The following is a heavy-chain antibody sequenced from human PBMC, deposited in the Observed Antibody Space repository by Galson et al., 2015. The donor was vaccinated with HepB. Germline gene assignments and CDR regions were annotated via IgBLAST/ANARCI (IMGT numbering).Heavy chain of an antibody. CDR3: AHPQGGYFDWLSPLDY. J-gene: IGHJ4*02. V-gene: IGHV3-74*01. D-gene: IGHD3-9*01. CDR1: GFTFSSYW. CDR2: INSDGSST. Sequence: SLRLSCAASGFTFSSYWMHWVRQAPGKGLVWVSRINSDGSSTSYADSVKGRFTISRDNAKNTLYLQMNSLRAEDTAVYYCAHPQGGYFDWLSPLDYWGQGTLVTVSS.